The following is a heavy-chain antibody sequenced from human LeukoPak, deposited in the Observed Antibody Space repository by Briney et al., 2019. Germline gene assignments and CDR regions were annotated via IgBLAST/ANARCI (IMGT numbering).Heavy chain of an antibody. J-gene: IGHJ6*02. CDR1: GGSFSDYY. CDR2: INHSGST. CDR3: ASGSIAGAGYYYYYGMDV. V-gene: IGHV4-34*01. Sequence: TSETLSLTCAVYGGSFSDYYWTWIRQSPGKGLEWIGEINHSGSTNYNPSLKSRVTISVDTSKNQFSLKLSSVTAADTAVYYCASGSIAGAGYYYYYGMDVWAQGTTVTVSS. D-gene: IGHD6-19*01.